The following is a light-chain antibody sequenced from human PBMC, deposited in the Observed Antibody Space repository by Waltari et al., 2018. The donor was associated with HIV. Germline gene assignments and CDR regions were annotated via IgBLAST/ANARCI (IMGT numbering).Light chain of an antibody. V-gene: IGKV3-15*01. CDR1: HSVSSN. CDR3: QQYNNWPSLT. Sequence: EIVMTQSPATLSVSPGERATLSCRASHSVSSNLAWYQQKPGQAPRLLIYGASTRATGIPARFSGSGSGTEFTLTISSLQSEDFAVYYCQQYNNWPSLTFGGGTKVEIK. CDR2: GAS. J-gene: IGKJ4*01.